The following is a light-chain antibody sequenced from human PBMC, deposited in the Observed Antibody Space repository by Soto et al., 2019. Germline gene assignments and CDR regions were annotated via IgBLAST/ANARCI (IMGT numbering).Light chain of an antibody. CDR1: QSISVH. V-gene: IGKV1-39*01. CDR2: AAS. CDR3: QQSYITPYT. Sequence: DIQMTQSPSSLSASVGDTVTITCRASQSISVHLNWYQQKGGKVPKLLIYAASNLYSGVPSRFSGSGSDPDFARTISSLQPEDFATYYCQQSYITPYTFGRGTRLEI. J-gene: IGKJ2*01.